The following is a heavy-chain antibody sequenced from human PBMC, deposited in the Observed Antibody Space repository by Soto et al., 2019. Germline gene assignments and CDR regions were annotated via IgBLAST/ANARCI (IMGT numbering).Heavy chain of an antibody. CDR3: AGQTFTIAAASYGRSNWFDP. Sequence: SETLSLTCSASGGSITSSSHFWGWVRQPPGKGLEWIGTIYFTGNTYYTPSLKSRLTMSIDTSKNEFSLRLNSVTAADTAVYYCAGQTFTIAAASYGRSNWFDPWGPGTLVTVSS. D-gene: IGHD6-25*01. J-gene: IGHJ5*02. CDR2: IYFTGNT. CDR1: GGSITSSSHF. V-gene: IGHV4-39*01.